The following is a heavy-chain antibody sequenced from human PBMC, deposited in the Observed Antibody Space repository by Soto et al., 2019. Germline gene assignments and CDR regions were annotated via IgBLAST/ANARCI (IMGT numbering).Heavy chain of an antibody. CDR2: IWHDGSNK. CDR3: TRAAIRGELLDY. D-gene: IGHD1-26*01. CDR1: GFPFTNYC. V-gene: IGHV3-33*01. Sequence: PGGSLRLSCAASGFPFTNYCMHWVRQAPGKGLEWVALIWHDGSNKGYADSVKGRFTISRDNSKNTLNLQMNSLRVEDTAVYYCTRAAIRGELLDYWGQGTQVTVSS. J-gene: IGHJ4*02.